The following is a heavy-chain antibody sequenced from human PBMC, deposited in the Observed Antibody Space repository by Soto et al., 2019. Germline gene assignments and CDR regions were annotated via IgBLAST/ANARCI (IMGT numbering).Heavy chain of an antibody. Sequence: GGSLRLSCEVSGFDFPGFWMNWVRQAPGKGPEWVANIDHGGSETYLVDSVKGRFTISRDNAKSTLYLQMNSLRAEDTAVYFCARGGRDFDFWGQGTLVTVSS. CDR3: ARGGRDFDF. J-gene: IGHJ4*02. CDR2: IDHGGSET. D-gene: IGHD1-1*01. CDR1: GFDFPGFW. V-gene: IGHV3-7*04.